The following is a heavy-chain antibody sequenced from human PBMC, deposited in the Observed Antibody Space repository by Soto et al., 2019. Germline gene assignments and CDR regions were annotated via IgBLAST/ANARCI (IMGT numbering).Heavy chain of an antibody. Sequence: QVQLVQSGAEVKKPGASVKVSCKASGYTFSSYGISWVRQAPGQGLEWMGRISAYNGNTNYAQKLQGRVTMTTDTSTSQGYMELRSLRSDDTAVYYCARDRGYNWNDGWFDPWGQGTRVTVSS. V-gene: IGHV1-18*01. J-gene: IGHJ5*02. D-gene: IGHD1-20*01. CDR1: GYTFSSYG. CDR3: ARDRGYNWNDGWFDP. CDR2: ISAYNGNT.